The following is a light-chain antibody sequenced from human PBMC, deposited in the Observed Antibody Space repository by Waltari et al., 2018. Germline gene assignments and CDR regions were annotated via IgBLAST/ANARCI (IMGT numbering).Light chain of an antibody. J-gene: IGKJ4*01. CDR1: QSVSIN. CDR2: GAS. CDR3: QQYNNWPPGT. Sequence: EIVLTPSPATLSVSPGERAPLSCRASQSVSINLSWDQQKPGQAPRLLIYGASTRATGIPARFSGSGSGKEFTLTISSMQSEDFAVYYCQQYNNWPPGTFGGGTKVEIK. V-gene: IGKV3-15*01.